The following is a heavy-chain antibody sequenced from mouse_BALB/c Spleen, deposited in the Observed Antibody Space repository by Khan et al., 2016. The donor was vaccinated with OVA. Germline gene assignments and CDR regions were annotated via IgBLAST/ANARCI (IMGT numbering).Heavy chain of an antibody. CDR1: GFSLSGYG. V-gene: IGHV2-6-7*01. CDR3: ARAYYGNYREAMDY. Sequence: QVQLKESGPGLVAPSQSLSITCTVSGFSLSGYGVNWVRQPPGKGLEWLGMIWGDGSTDYNSVLKSRLSISKDKSKSQVFLKMNSLQTDDTAMYYCARAYYGNYREAMDYWGQGTSVTVSS. CDR2: IWGDGST. D-gene: IGHD2-10*01. J-gene: IGHJ4*01.